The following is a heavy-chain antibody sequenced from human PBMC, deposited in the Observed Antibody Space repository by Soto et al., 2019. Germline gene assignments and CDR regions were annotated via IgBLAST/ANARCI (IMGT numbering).Heavy chain of an antibody. CDR3: ARDGYNRRTYYFDY. J-gene: IGHJ4*02. Sequence: QVQLVESGGGVVQPGRSLRLSCAASGFTFSSYGMHWVRQAPGKGLEWVAVIWYDGSNKYYADSVKGRFTISRDNSKNTRYLQMNSLRAEDTAVYYCARDGYNRRTYYFDYWGQGTLVTVSS. V-gene: IGHV3-33*01. D-gene: IGHD1-1*01. CDR2: IWYDGSNK. CDR1: GFTFSSYG.